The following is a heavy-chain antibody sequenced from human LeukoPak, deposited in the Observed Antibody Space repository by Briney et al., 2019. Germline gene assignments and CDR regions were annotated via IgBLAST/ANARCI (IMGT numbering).Heavy chain of an antibody. V-gene: IGHV1-18*01. Sequence: ASVPVSFKASGYIFTSYGFSWVGPPPGQGLEGMGWISVYNGNTNYPQRLQGRVTMTTDTSTTTAYMELRSLRSDDTVVYYCTRVINGYYYDSHGYYPTDLWGQGTLVTVSS. J-gene: IGHJ5*02. CDR1: GYIFTSYG. D-gene: IGHD3-22*01. CDR3: TRVINGYYYDSHGYYPTDL. CDR2: ISVYNGNT.